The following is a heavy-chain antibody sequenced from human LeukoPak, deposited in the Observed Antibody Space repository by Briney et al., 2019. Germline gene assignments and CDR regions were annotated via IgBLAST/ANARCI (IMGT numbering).Heavy chain of an antibody. CDR2: IYYSRST. Sequence: SETLSLTCTVSGGSISIYYWSWIRQPPGKGLEWVGYIYYSRSTNYNPSLKSRVTTSVDTSKNQFSLKLSSVTAADTAVYYCARGYSSWNPWGQGTPVTVSS. V-gene: IGHV4-59*01. CDR1: GGSISIYY. J-gene: IGHJ1*01. CDR3: ARGYSSWNP. D-gene: IGHD6-13*01.